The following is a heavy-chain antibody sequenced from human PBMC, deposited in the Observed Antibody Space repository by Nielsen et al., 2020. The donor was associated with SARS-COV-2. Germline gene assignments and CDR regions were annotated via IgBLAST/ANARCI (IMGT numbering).Heavy chain of an antibody. Sequence: GGSLRLSCAASGFTFSIYGMHWVRQAPGKGLEWVAVIWYDGSNKYYADSVKGRFTISRDNSKNTLYLQMNSLRAEDTAVYYCAGHLSWYGMDVWGQGTTVTVSS. CDR3: AGHLSWYGMDV. D-gene: IGHD3-16*02. CDR1: GFTFSIYG. CDR2: IWYDGSNK. V-gene: IGHV3-33*01. J-gene: IGHJ6*02.